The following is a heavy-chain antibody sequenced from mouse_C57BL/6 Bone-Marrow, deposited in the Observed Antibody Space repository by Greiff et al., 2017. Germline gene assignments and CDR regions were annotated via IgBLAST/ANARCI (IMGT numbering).Heavy chain of an antibody. Sequence: QVQLQQPGAELVKPGASVKMSCKASGYTFTSYWITWVKQRPGQGLEWIGDIYPGSGSTNYNEKFKSKATLTVDTSSSTAYMQLSSLTSEDSAVYYCARDRVYYGSTSYARDYWGQGTSGTVSS. CDR1: GYTFTSYW. J-gene: IGHJ4*01. D-gene: IGHD1-1*01. CDR3: ARDRVYYGSTSYARDY. V-gene: IGHV1-55*01. CDR2: IYPGSGST.